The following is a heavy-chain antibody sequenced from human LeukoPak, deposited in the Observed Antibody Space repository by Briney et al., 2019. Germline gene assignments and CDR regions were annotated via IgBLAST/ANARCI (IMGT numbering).Heavy chain of an antibody. V-gene: IGHV4-59*01. D-gene: IGHD1-1*01. CDR1: GGSISSYW. CDR2: VFDSGST. CDR3: ARVGDWNDLVY. Sequence: PSETLSLTCTVSGGSISSYWWSWIRQPPGKGLEWIGYVFDSGSTNYNPSLKSRVTMSLDTPKKQFSLKLSSVTAADTAVYYCARVGDWNDLVYWGQGTLVTVSS. J-gene: IGHJ4*02.